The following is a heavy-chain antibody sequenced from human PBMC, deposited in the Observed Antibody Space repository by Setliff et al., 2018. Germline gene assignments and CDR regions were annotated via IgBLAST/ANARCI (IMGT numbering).Heavy chain of an antibody. V-gene: IGHV4-39*07. Sequence: SETLSLTCTVSGGSMRSISYYWGWVRQPPGKGLEWIGTIYDSGTTYYNPSLKSRVTISLDTSNNQFSLSLSSVTAADTAVYYCAICRYQVPYNYWGQGTLVTVSS. CDR3: AICRYQVPYNY. CDR2: IYDSGTT. J-gene: IGHJ4*02. CDR1: GGSMRSISYY. D-gene: IGHD2-2*01.